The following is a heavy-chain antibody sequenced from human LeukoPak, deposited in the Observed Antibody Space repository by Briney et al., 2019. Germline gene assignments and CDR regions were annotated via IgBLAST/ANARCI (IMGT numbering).Heavy chain of an antibody. CDR2: IRYDGSNK. J-gene: IGHJ6*02. D-gene: IGHD2-2*01. CDR1: GFTFSSYG. V-gene: IGHV3-30*02. CDR3: AKAPHYQLPSFSHAVMDV. Sequence: SGGSLRLSCAASGFTFSSYGMHWVRQAPGKGLEWVAFIRYDGSNKYYADSVKGRFTISRDNSKNTLYLQTKSMRAEDTAVYYCAKAPHYQLPSFSHAVMDVWGQGTTVTVSS.